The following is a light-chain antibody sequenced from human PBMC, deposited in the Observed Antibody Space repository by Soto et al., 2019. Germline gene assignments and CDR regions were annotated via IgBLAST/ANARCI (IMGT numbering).Light chain of an antibody. CDR1: QGISNY. V-gene: IGKV1-27*01. CDR3: QKYNSVPGFT. CDR2: AAS. J-gene: IGKJ3*01. Sequence: DIQMTQSPSSLSASVGDRVTITCRASQGISNYLAWYQQKPGKVPKLLIYAASTLQSGVPSRFSGSGSGTDFTLTISSLQPEDVATYYGQKYNSVPGFTFGPGTKVDIK.